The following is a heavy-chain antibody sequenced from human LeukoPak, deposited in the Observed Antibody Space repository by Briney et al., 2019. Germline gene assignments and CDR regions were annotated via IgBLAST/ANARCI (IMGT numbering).Heavy chain of an antibody. J-gene: IGHJ4*02. Sequence: PGGSLRLSCAASGFTFNNYAMTWVRQAPGKGLEWVSSISGGGETTYYADSAKGRFTISRDNSQNTLYLQMNSLRAEDTAVYYCARGYADYVGYFFFDYWGQGTLVTVSS. CDR3: ARGYADYVGYFFFDY. CDR1: GFTFNNYA. D-gene: IGHD4-17*01. CDR2: ISGGGETT. V-gene: IGHV3-23*01.